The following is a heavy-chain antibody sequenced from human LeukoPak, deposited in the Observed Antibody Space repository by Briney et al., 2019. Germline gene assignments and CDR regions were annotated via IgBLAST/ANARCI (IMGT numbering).Heavy chain of an antibody. V-gene: IGHV3-21*06. D-gene: IGHD2/OR15-2a*01. CDR2: LSSTSSDK. CDR1: GFSFSSYG. J-gene: IGHJ5*02. CDR3: ARQGRSYINPNRGWFDP. Sequence: KPGGSLRLSCAASGFSFSSYGMNWARQAPGKGLEWVSSLSSTSSDKRYAESVTGRFTISRDKPTNSVFLQMNSLRVEDTAVYYCARQGRSYINPNRGWFDPWGQGTLVIVSS.